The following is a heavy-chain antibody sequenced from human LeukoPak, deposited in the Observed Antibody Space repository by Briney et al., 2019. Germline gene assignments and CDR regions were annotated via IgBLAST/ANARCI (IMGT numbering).Heavy chain of an antibody. V-gene: IGHV3-66*01. D-gene: IGHD3-16*01. J-gene: IGHJ3*02. CDR1: GFTLSSSY. Sequence: GGSLRLSCAASGFTLSSSYMSWVRQAPGKGLEWVSVIYSGGTTYYAESVKGRFSISRDNTKNTLYLQMDSLRAEDTAVYYCARDPGGNQNGFDIWGQGTMVTVSS. CDR3: ARDPGGNQNGFDI. CDR2: IYSGGTT.